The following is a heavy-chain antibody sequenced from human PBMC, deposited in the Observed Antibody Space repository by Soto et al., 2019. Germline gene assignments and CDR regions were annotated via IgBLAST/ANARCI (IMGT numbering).Heavy chain of an antibody. CDR2: MNPNTGDT. J-gene: IGHJ4*02. CDR1: GYTFISYD. V-gene: IGHV1-8*01. D-gene: IGHD5-12*01. Sequence: QVQLVQSGAEVKKPGASVKVSCKASGYTFISYDINWVRRATGQGLEWMGWMNPNTGDTGYAQKFQGRVTMTRNTSINTAHLELSSLRSDDTAVYFCARGDGYIFDYWGQGTLVTVSS. CDR3: ARGDGYIFDY.